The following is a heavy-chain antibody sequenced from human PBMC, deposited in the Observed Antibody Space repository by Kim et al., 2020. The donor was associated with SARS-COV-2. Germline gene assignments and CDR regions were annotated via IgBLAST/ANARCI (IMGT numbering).Heavy chain of an antibody. V-gene: IGHV7-4-1*02. J-gene: IGHJ3*02. CDR2: INTNTGNP. CDR3: ARDLATPNYDFWSVTGAFDI. CDR1: GYTFTSYA. Sequence: ASVKVSCKASGYTFTSYAMNWVRQAPGQGLEWMGWINTNTGNPTYAQGFTGRFVFSLDTSVSTAYLQISSLKAEDTAVYYCARDLATPNYDFWSVTGAFDIWGQGTMVTVSS. D-gene: IGHD3-3*01.